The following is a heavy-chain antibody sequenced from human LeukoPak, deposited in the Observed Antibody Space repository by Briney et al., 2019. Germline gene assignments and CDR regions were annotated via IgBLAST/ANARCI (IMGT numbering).Heavy chain of an antibody. CDR3: ARLIAAAGIPLGY. Sequence: KPSETLSLTCAVYGGSFSGYYWSWIRQPPGKGLEWIGEINHSGSTNYNPSLKSRVTISVDTSKNQFSLKLSSVTAADTAVYYCARLIAAAGIPLGYWGQGTLVTVSS. CDR2: INHSGST. J-gene: IGHJ4*02. CDR1: GGSFSGYY. D-gene: IGHD6-13*01. V-gene: IGHV4-34*01.